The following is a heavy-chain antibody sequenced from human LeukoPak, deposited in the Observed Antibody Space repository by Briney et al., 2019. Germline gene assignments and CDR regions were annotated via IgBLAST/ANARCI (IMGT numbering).Heavy chain of an antibody. V-gene: IGHV3-30*03. J-gene: IGHJ4*02. CDR1: GFTFSNYG. CDR2: TLYDGSNN. D-gene: IGHD3-16*02. Sequence: PGGSLRLSCAASGFTFSNYGMHWVRQAPGKGLEWVAVTLYDGSNNYYADSVKSRFTISRDDSNNTLYLQMHSLRAEDTALYFCARDEGAFGGIIVPRDWGQGTLVTVSS. CDR3: ARDEGAFGGIIVPRD.